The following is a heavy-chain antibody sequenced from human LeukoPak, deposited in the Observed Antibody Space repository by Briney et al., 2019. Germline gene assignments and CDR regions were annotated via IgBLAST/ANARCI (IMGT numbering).Heavy chain of an antibody. J-gene: IGHJ6*02. Sequence: GGSLRLSCAASGFTFSSYAMHWVRQAPGMGLEWVAVISYDGSNKYYADSVKGRFTISRDNSKNTLYLQMNSLRAEDTAVYYCARYTGTTGTTYHYYGVDVWGQGTTVTVSS. CDR2: ISYDGSNK. CDR1: GFTFSSYA. V-gene: IGHV3-30-3*01. CDR3: ARYTGTTGTTYHYYGVDV. D-gene: IGHD1-1*01.